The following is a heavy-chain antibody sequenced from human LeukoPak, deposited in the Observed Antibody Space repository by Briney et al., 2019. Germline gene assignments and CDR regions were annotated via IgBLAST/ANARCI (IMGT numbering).Heavy chain of an antibody. CDR2: FAPEDGET. Sequence: ASVKVSSTVSGYTLTELSMHWVRQAPGKGLEWMGGFAPEDGETIYAQKFQGRVTMTEDTSTDTAYMELSSLRSEDTAVYYCATHSLYSGSYYYFDYWGQGTLVTVSS. V-gene: IGHV1-24*01. CDR1: GYTLTELS. CDR3: ATHSLYSGSYYYFDY. J-gene: IGHJ4*02. D-gene: IGHD1-26*01.